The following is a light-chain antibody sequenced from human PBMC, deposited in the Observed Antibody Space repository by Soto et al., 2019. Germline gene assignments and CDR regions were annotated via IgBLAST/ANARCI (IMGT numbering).Light chain of an antibody. CDR1: QSLLSSRNGRHT. CDR2: WAS. J-gene: IGKJ4*01. CDR3: QQHLDFLVT. Sequence: DIVLTQSPEFLAVSLGERATIKCRSSQSLLSSRNGRHTLSWLQKKPGQPPRLLIYWASTRHSGVPGRFSGGASGTDFPLTISRLQPQDVAVYYCQQHLDFLVTFCGGTKVDIK. V-gene: IGKV4-1*01.